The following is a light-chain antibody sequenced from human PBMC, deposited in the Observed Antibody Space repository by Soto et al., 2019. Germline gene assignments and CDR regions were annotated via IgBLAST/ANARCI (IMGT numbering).Light chain of an antibody. J-gene: IGLJ2*01. V-gene: IGLV2-14*03. Sequence: QSALTQPASVSGSPGQSIAISCTGTSSDVGAYDYVSWYQQHPGKAPKVIISDVYNRPSGVSNRFSGSKSGNTASLTISGLQAEDEADYYCGSYTTSGSVIFGGGTQLTVL. CDR2: DVY. CDR3: GSYTTSGSVI. CDR1: SSDVGAYDY.